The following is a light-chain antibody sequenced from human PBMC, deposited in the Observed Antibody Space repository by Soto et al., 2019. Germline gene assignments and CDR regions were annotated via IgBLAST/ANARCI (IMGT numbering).Light chain of an antibody. CDR3: AAWYDSLSGYV. Sequence: QSVLTQQPSASGTPGQRVTISCSGSSSNIGSNYVYWYQQLPGTAPKLLIYRNNQRPSGVPDRFSGSKSVTSASLAISGLRSEDEDDYYCAAWYDSLSGYVFGTGTKLTVL. V-gene: IGLV1-47*01. J-gene: IGLJ1*01. CDR1: SSNIGSNY. CDR2: RNN.